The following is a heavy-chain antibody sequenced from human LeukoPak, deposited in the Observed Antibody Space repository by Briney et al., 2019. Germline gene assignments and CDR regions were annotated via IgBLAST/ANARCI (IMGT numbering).Heavy chain of an antibody. CDR3: AKDDSYGGNSIFDC. V-gene: IGHV3-9*01. CDR1: GFTFDDYA. CDR2: ISWNGGSI. J-gene: IGHJ4*02. D-gene: IGHD4-23*01. Sequence: PGGSLRLSCAASGFTFDDYAMHWVRQAPGKGLEWVSGISWNGGSIDYADSVKGRFTISRDNGKNSLYLQMNSLRVEDTALYYCAKDDSYGGNSIFDCWGQGTLVTVSS.